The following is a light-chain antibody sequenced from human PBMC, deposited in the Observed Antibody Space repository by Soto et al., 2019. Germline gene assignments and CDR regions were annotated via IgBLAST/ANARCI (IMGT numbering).Light chain of an antibody. CDR2: GAS. CDR3: HQYDSSPLT. V-gene: IGKV3-20*01. CDR1: QSVSSSY. Sequence: EIVLTQSPGTLSLSPGERATLSCRASQSVSSSYLAWYQQKPGQAPRLLIYGASSRATGIPDRFSGSGSGTDCTLTISRLEPEDFAVYYCHQYDSSPLTFGGGTNVEIK. J-gene: IGKJ4*01.